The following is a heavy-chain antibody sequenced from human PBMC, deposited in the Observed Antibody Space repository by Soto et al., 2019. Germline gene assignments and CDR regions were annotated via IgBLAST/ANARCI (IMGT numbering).Heavy chain of an antibody. V-gene: IGHV3-7*03. CDR3: ARGSWFGEPHAFDM. D-gene: IGHD3-10*01. Sequence: PGGSLRLSCAASGFTFSSYLMSWVRQAPGKGLEWVANIKQDGSEKYYVDSVKGRFTISRDNAKNSLYLQMNSLRAEDTAVYYCARGSWFGEPHAFDMWGPGTMVTVSS. CDR2: IKQDGSEK. J-gene: IGHJ3*02. CDR1: GFTFSSYL.